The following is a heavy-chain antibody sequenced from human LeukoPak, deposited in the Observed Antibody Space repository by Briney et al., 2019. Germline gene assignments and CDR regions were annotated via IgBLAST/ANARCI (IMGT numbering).Heavy chain of an antibody. Sequence: GGSLRLSCAASGFTVSGNHMSWVRQSPEKGLEWVAIIESSGDMVYAHSVKGRFTISQDDSKNPVSLQRNSLRAEDTAMYDCAGATYSRDWYFDPWGRGTLVTVSS. J-gene: IGHJ2*01. CDR1: GFTVSGNH. V-gene: IGHV3-66*01. CDR3: AGATYSRDWYFDP. D-gene: IGHD1-26*01. CDR2: IESSGDM.